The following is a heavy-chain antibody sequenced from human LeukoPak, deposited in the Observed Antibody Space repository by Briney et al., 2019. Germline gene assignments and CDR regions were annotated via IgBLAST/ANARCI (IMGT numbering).Heavy chain of an antibody. J-gene: IGHJ4*02. CDR3: ARFALGYCSGGSCFISNFDY. CDR2: IYYSGST. V-gene: IGHV4-39*07. CDR1: GGSISSSSYY. D-gene: IGHD2-15*01. Sequence: PSETLSLTCTVSGGSISSSSYYWGWIRQPPGKGLEWIGSIYYSGSTYYDPSLKSRVTISVDTSKNQFSLKLSSVTAADTAVYYCARFALGYCSGGSCFISNFDYWGQGTLVTVSS.